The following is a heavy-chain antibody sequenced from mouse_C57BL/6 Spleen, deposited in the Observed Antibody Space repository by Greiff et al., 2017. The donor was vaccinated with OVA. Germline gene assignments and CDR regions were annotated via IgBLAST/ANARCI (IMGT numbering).Heavy chain of an antibody. D-gene: IGHD1-1*01. V-gene: IGHV1-80*01. Sequence: QVQLQQSGAELVKPGDSVKISCKASGYAFSSYWMNWVKQRSGKGLVWIGQIYPGDGDTNYNGKVKGKATLTADKSSSTAYMQLSSLTSEDSAIYFCARGAVITTVVATRYFGVWGTGTTVTVSS. CDR1: GYAFSSYW. CDR2: IYPGDGDT. J-gene: IGHJ1*03. CDR3: ARGAVITTVVATRYFGV.